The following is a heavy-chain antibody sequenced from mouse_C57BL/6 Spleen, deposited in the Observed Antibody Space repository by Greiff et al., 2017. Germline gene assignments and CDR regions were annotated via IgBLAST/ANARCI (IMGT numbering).Heavy chain of an antibody. CDR1: GYTSTDYY. D-gene: IGHD1-1*01. J-gene: IGHJ4*01. CDR2: INPYNGGT. V-gene: IGHV1-19*01. Sequence: VQLQQSGPVLVKPGASVKMSCKASGYTSTDYYMNWVKQSHGKSLEWIGVINPYNGGTSYNQKFKGKATLTVDKSSSTAYMELNSLTSEDSAVYYCARRYYGSSYRAMDYWGQGTSVTVSS. CDR3: ARRYYGSSYRAMDY.